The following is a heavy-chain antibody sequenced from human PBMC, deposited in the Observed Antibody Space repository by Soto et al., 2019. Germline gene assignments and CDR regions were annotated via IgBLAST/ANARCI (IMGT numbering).Heavy chain of an antibody. D-gene: IGHD3-10*01. Sequence: ASVKVSCKASGYTFTSYDINWVRQATGQGFEWMGWMNPNSGNTGYAQKFQGRVTMTRNTSISTAYMELGSLRSEDTAVYYCARGLGDTDYYYYYYMDVWGKGTTVTVSS. V-gene: IGHV1-8*01. CDR3: ARGLGDTDYYYYYYMDV. J-gene: IGHJ6*03. CDR1: GYTFTSYD. CDR2: MNPNSGNT.